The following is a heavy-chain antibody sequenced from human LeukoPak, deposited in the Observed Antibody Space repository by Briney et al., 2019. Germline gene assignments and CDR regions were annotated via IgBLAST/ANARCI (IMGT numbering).Heavy chain of an antibody. Sequence: ASVKVSSKASGGDFNTHIINWVRQAPGQGLEWMGRIIPMRNLANYAHKFQGRVIITADKSRRTAYMEMSRLTSDDTAVYYCARNTLLRFLEWPTYGMDVWGQGTTVTVSS. CDR2: IIPMRNLA. CDR3: ARNTLLRFLEWPTYGMDV. J-gene: IGHJ6*02. CDR1: GGDFNTHI. D-gene: IGHD3-3*01. V-gene: IGHV1-69*02.